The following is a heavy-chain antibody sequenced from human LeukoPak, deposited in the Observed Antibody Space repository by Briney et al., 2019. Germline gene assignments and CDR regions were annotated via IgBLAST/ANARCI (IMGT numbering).Heavy chain of an antibody. CDR3: AKEGTAMASSYFDY. V-gene: IGHV3-30*18. D-gene: IGHD5-18*01. CDR1: GFIFNTFW. Sequence: PGGSLRLSCAASGFIFNTFWMNWVRQAPGKGLEWVAVISHDGTVQHYADSVKGRFTISRDNSDNTLYLQMNSLRDEDTAMYYCAKEGTAMASSYFDYWGQGTLITVSS. CDR2: ISHDGTVQ. J-gene: IGHJ4*02.